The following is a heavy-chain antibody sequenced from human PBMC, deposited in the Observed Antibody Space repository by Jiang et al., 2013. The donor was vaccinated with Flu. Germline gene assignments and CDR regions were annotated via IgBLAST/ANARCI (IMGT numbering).Heavy chain of an antibody. D-gene: IGHD3-22*01. CDR2: IIPIFGTA. J-gene: IGHJ3*02. V-gene: IGHV1-69*01. Sequence: SGAEVKKPGSSVKVSCKASGGTFSSYAISWVRQAPGQGLEWMGGIIPIFGTANYAQKFQGRVTITADESTSTAYMELSSLRSEDTAVYYCAREAGHENYYDSSDAFDIWGQGTMVTVSS. CDR1: GGTFSSYA. CDR3: AREAGHENYYDSSDAFDI.